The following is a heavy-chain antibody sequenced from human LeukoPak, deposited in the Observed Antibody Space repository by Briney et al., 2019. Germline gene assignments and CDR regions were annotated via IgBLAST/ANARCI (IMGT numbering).Heavy chain of an antibody. CDR2: IYPGDSDT. V-gene: IGHV5-51*01. D-gene: IGHD2-15*01. Sequence: GESLKISCKGSGYSLTSYWTAWVRQMPGKGLEWMGIIYPGDSDTRYSPSFQGQVTISADRSISTTYLQWSSLKASDTAMYYCARQIDCSGGSCCSFPHYWGQGTLVTVSS. CDR3: ARQIDCSGGSCCSFPHY. J-gene: IGHJ4*02. CDR1: GYSLTSYW.